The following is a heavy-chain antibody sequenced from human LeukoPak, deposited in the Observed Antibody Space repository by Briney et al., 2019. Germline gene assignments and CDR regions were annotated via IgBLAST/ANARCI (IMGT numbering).Heavy chain of an antibody. CDR2: ISYDGGNK. D-gene: IGHD1-7*01. CDR1: GFTFRSYA. CDR3: ANRLGITGTTG. V-gene: IGHV3-30-3*01. J-gene: IGHJ4*02. Sequence: GGSLRLSCAASGFTFRSYALYWVRQAPGKGLECVAIISYDGGNKYYADSVKGRFTISRDNSMNSLYLQMNSLRAEDTAVYYCANRLGITGTTGWGQGTLVTVSS.